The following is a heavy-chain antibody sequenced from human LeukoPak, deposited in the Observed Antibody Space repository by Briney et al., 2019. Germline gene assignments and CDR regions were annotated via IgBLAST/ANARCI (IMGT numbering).Heavy chain of an antibody. J-gene: IGHJ5*02. Sequence: ASVKVSCKASGYTFTGYYMHWVRQAPGQGLEWMGSINPNSGGTNYAQKFQGRVTMTRDTSISTAYMELSRLRSDDTAVYYCARDQDPTVTGWFDPWGQGTLVTVSS. V-gene: IGHV1-2*02. CDR3: ARDQDPTVTGWFDP. CDR1: GYTFTGYY. CDR2: INPNSGGT. D-gene: IGHD4-17*01.